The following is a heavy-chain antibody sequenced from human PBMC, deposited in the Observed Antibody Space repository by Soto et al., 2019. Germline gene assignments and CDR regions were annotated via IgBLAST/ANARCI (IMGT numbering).Heavy chain of an antibody. D-gene: IGHD3-16*02. J-gene: IGHJ4*02. Sequence: PSETLSLTCTVSGGSISSYYWSWIRQPPGKGLEWIGYIYYSGSTNYNPSLKSRVTISVDTSKNQFSLKLSSVTAADTAVYYCARESVWGSYRTFDYWGQGTLVTVYS. V-gene: IGHV4-59*01. CDR3: ARESVWGSYRTFDY. CDR2: IYYSGST. CDR1: GGSISSYY.